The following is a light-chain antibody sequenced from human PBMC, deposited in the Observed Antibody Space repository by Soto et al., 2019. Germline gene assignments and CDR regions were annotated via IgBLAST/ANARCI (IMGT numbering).Light chain of an antibody. Sequence: EIVLTQPPATLSVSPGERATLSCRASQSVSSNLAWYQQKPGQAPRLLITGASTRATGIPARFSGSGSGTDFTLTISSLQSEDFAVYYCQQYNFWPRTFGQGTKVDIK. CDR2: GAS. J-gene: IGKJ1*01. V-gene: IGKV3-15*01. CDR3: QQYNFWPRT. CDR1: QSVSSN.